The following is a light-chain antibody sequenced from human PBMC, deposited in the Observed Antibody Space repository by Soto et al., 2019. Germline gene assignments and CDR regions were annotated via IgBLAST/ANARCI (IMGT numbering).Light chain of an antibody. CDR2: DAS. CDR1: QNIRSS. CDR3: QQYDIWPPYT. J-gene: IGKJ2*01. Sequence: EIVMTQSPATLSVSPGDRASLSCRASQNIRSSLAWYQQRPGQAPRLLIYDASTRATGIPPRFSGGGSGTEFTVTISSLQSEDFAIYYCQQYDIWPPYTFGQGTKVEF. V-gene: IGKV3-15*01.